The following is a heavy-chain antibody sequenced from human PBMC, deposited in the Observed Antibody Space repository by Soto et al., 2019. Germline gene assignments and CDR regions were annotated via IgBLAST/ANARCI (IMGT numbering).Heavy chain of an antibody. CDR1: GFSFSNYA. Sequence: GGSLRLSCEASGFSFSNYALSWVRQAPGKGLEWVSTFSAGGRAYYADSVKGRFTIAKDYSKNTLHLQTNSLRAEDTAVYYCAKSYSSSWYTDYFDYWGQGTLVTVPQ. CDR3: AKSYSSSWYTDYFDY. V-gene: IGHV3-23*01. CDR2: FSAGGRA. D-gene: IGHD6-13*01. J-gene: IGHJ4*02.